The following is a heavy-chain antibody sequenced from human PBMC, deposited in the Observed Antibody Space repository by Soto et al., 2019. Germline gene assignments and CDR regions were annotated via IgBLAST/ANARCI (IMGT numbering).Heavy chain of an antibody. Sequence: SLRLSCAASGFTFSSYGMHWVRQAPGKGLEWVAVIWYDGSNKYYADSVKGRFTISRDNSKNTLYLQMNSLRAEDTAVYYCAREYYYDSSGYYPTAPDYWGQGTLVTVSS. CDR2: IWYDGSNK. CDR1: GFTFSSYG. D-gene: IGHD3-22*01. V-gene: IGHV3-33*01. J-gene: IGHJ4*02. CDR3: AREYYYDSSGYYPTAPDY.